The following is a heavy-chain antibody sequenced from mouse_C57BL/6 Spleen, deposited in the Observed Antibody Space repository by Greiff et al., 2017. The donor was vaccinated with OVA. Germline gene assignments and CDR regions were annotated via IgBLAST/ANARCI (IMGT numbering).Heavy chain of an antibody. CDR1: GYAFSSSW. V-gene: IGHV1-82*01. CDR2: IYPGDGDT. D-gene: IGHD1-1*01. Sequence: QVQLKQSGPELVKPGASVKISCKASGYAFSSSWMNWVKQRPGQGLAWIGRIYPGDGDTNYNGKFKGQATLTADRASSTAYMQLSSLTSEDSAVYFCARGGSYYGSSYGFAYWGKGTLVTVSA. J-gene: IGHJ3*01. CDR3: ARGGSYYGSSYGFAY.